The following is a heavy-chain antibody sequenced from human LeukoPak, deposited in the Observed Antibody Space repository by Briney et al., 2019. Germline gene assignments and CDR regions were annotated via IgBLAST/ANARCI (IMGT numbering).Heavy chain of an antibody. CDR1: GYTFTGYY. D-gene: IGHD6-6*01. CDR2: INPNSGGT. CDR3: ATQVLASQYSSSSGDY. J-gene: IGHJ4*02. Sequence: VASVKVSCKASGYTFTGYYMHWVRQAPGQGLEWMGWINPNSGGTNYAQKLQGRVTMTEDTSTDTAYMELSSLRSEDTAVYYCATQVLASQYSSSSGDYWGQGTLVTVSS. V-gene: IGHV1-2*02.